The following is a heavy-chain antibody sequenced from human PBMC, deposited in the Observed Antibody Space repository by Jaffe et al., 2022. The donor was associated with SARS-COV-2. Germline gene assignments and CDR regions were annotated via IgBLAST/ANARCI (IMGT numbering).Heavy chain of an antibody. CDR1: GYSFNSYA. CDR2: ISGSGGGR. D-gene: IGHD5-12*01. Sequence: EVQLVESGGGLVQPGGSLRISCAASGYSFNSYAMSWVRQAPGKGLEWVSGISGSGGGRNYADSVKGRFTISRDNSQNTMDLQMNSLRADDTAVYYCAKDRGGYSGYDFDYWGRGTLVTVSS. J-gene: IGHJ4*02. V-gene: IGHV3-23*04. CDR3: AKDRGGYSGYDFDY.